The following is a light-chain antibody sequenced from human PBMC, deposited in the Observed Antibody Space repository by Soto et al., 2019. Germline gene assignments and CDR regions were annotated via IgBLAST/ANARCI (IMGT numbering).Light chain of an antibody. CDR2: SNN. J-gene: IGLJ1*01. Sequence: QLVLTQPPSASGTPGQRVTISCSGSSSNIGSNTVNWYQQLPGTAPKLLIYSNNQRPSGVPDRFSGSKSGTSASLAISGLQSEDEADYYCAAWDDSLSYVFGTGTQLTVL. CDR3: AAWDDSLSYV. V-gene: IGLV1-44*01. CDR1: SSNIGSNT.